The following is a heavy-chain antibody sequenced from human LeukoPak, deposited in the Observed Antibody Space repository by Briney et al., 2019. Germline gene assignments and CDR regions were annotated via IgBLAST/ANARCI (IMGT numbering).Heavy chain of an antibody. CDR2: IHSSSSTI. CDR3: ARDLYRHYYESTVGGDV. Sequence: PGGSLRLSCAASGFTFSSYSMNWARQAPGKGLEWVSYIHSSSSTIYYADSVKGRFTISRDNAKNSLYLQMNSLRAEDTAVYYCARDLYRHYYESTVGGDVWGKGTTVTVSS. CDR1: GFTFSSYS. V-gene: IGHV3-48*01. J-gene: IGHJ6*04. D-gene: IGHD3-22*01.